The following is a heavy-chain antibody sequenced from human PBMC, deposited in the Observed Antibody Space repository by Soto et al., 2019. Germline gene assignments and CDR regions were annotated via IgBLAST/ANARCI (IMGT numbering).Heavy chain of an antibody. CDR1: GYSFTSYW. D-gene: IGHD2-15*01. Sequence: PGESLKISCKGSGYSFTSYWIGWVRQMPGKGLEWMGIIYPGDSDTRYSPSFQGQVTISADKSISTAYLKWSSLKASDTAMYYCARHTGYCRGGSCSANYYGMDVWGQGTTVTVSS. J-gene: IGHJ6*02. V-gene: IGHV5-51*01. CDR3: ARHTGYCRGGSCSANYYGMDV. CDR2: IYPGDSDT.